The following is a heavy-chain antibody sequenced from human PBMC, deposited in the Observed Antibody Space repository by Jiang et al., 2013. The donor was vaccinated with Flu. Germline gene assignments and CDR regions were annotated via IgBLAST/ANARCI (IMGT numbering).Heavy chain of an antibody. J-gene: IGHJ4*02. Sequence: NPTQTLTLTCTFSGFSLSTSGVGVGWIRQPPGKALEWLALIYWNDDKRYSPSLKSRLTITKDTSKNQVVLTMTNMDPVDTATYYCAHRRSDYYDSSGYYHELFDYWGQGTLVTVSS. CDR3: AHRRSDYYDSSGYYHELFDY. CDR1: GFSLSTSGVG. D-gene: IGHD3-22*01. V-gene: IGHV2-5*01. CDR2: IYWNDDK.